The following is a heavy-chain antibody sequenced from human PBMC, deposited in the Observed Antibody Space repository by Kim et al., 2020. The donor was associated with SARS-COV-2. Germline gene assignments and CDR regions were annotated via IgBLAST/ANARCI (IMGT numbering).Heavy chain of an antibody. CDR2: ST. CDR3: ARLPGTYFDY. Sequence: STYYTPSLKSRVTISVDTSKNQFSLKVSSMTAADTAVYYCARLPGTYFDYWGQGTLVTVSS. D-gene: IGHD3-10*01. J-gene: IGHJ4*02. V-gene: IGHV4-39*01.